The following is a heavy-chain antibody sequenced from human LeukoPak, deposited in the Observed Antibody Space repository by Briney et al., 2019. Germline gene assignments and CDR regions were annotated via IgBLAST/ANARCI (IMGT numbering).Heavy chain of an antibody. Sequence: GRSLRLSCAASGFTFTNYALHWVRQAPGKGLEWVAVISYDGTNKYYADSVKGRFTISRDNSKNTLSLQMNSLRAEDTALYYCARGFVLGAAKNYFDYWGQRALVTVSS. CDR1: GFTFTNYA. CDR2: ISYDGTNK. J-gene: IGHJ4*02. V-gene: IGHV3-30-3*01. CDR3: ARGFVLGAAKNYFDY. D-gene: IGHD2-21*02.